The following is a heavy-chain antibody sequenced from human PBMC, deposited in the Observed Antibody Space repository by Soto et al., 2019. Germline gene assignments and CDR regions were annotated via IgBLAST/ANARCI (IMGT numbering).Heavy chain of an antibody. CDR1: GGTFSSYA. J-gene: IGHJ4*02. CDR2: IIPIFGTA. V-gene: IGHV1-69*13. CDR3: AREGRWLQSNFDY. Sequence: SVKVSCKASGGTFSSYAISWVRQAPGQGLEWMGGIIPIFGTANYAQKFQGRVTITADESTSTAYMELSSLRSEDTAVYYCAREGRWLQSNFDYWGQGTLVTVPQ. D-gene: IGHD5-12*01.